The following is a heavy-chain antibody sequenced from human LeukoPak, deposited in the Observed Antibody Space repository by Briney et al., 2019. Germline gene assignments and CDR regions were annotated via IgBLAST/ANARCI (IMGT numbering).Heavy chain of an antibody. Sequence: SETLSLTCAVYGGSFSGYYWRWIRQTPGKGLEWIGEINHSGSTNYNPSLKSRATISVDTSKNQFSLKLSSVTAADTAVYYCARGYDFWSGYYRDAFDIWGQGTMVTVSS. D-gene: IGHD3-3*01. CDR1: GGSFSGYY. V-gene: IGHV4-34*01. CDR2: INHSGST. J-gene: IGHJ3*02. CDR3: ARGYDFWSGYYRDAFDI.